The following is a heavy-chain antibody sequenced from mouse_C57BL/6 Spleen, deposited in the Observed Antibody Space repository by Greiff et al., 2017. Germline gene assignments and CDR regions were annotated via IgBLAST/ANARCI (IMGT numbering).Heavy chain of an antibody. CDR1: GFSLTSYG. J-gene: IGHJ4*01. Sequence: VQLQQSGPGLVAPSQSLSITCTVSGFSLTSYGVHWVRQPPGKGLEWLVVIWSDGSTTYNSALKSRMGISKDNSKSQVFFKMNSLQTDDTSRYYCARHHGARDYWGQGTSVTVSS. V-gene: IGHV2-6-1*01. CDR2: IWSDGST. CDR3: ARHHGARDY.